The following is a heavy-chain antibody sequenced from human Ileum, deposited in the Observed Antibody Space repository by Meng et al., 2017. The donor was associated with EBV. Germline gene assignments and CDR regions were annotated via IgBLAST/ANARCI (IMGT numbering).Heavy chain of an antibody. V-gene: IGHV4-4*02. CDR1: GGSISSSNW. Sequence: QVLLQGPGPGLVKPSGTLSLTCAGSGGSISSSNWWSWVRQPPGKGLEWIGKIYHSGITIYNPSLKSRVTMSVDNSKNQFSLKLNSMTAADTAVYYCARDPTGGEDHQRVWGQGTLVTVSS. CDR3: ARDPTGGEDHQRV. CDR2: IYHSGIT. J-gene: IGHJ4*02. D-gene: IGHD1-14*01.